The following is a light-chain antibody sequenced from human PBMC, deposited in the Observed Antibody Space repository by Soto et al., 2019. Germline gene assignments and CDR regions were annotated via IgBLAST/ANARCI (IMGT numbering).Light chain of an antibody. J-gene: IGLJ2*01. CDR1: SSDVGGYNY. Sequence: QSALTQPASVSGSPGQSITISCTGTSSDVGGYNYVSWYQQHPGKAPKLMIYDVSNRPSGVSNRFSGSKSGNTASLTISGLQAEDEADYYCSSYTSCSTDVVFGGGTKVTVL. V-gene: IGLV2-14*01. CDR2: DVS. CDR3: SSYTSCSTDVV.